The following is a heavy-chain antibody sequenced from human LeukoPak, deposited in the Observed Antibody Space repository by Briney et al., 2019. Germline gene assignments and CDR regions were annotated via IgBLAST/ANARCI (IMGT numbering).Heavy chain of an antibody. V-gene: IGHV4-38-2*01. CDR1: GYPINNAYY. J-gene: IGHJ4*01. CDR3: ARCPRSYYDISGHNYHFDN. D-gene: IGHD3-22*01. Sequence: PSETLSLTCAVSGYPINNAYYWVWIRQSPGKGLEWIGEINHRGNTNYNPSLKSRVTISVDTSTNQLSLTLTSVTAADTAVYYCARCPRSYYDISGHNYHFDNWGHGTLVTVSS. CDR2: INHRGNT.